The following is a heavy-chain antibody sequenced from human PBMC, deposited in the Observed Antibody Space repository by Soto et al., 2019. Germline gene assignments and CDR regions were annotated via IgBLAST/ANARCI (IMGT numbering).Heavy chain of an antibody. CDR3: GRAADYSARSGYYTTPDWFDT. CDR1: GGSISSYY. CDR2: IYYSGGT. V-gene: IGHV4-59*01. J-gene: IGHJ5*02. D-gene: IGHD3-22*01. Sequence: SETLSLTCAVSGGSISSYYLSWIRQPPGKGLEWIGYIYYSGGTNYNPALKKGGTISVNTSKNQFSLKLISGTGADTAVYYCGRAADYSARSGYYTTPDWFDTWGQGTLVTVSS.